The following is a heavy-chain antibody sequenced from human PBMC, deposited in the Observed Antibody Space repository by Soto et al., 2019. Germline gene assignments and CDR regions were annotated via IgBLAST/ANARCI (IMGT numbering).Heavy chain of an antibody. D-gene: IGHD3-10*01. CDR2: IYSGGST. Sequence: GGSLRLSCAASGFTVSSNYMSWVRQAPGKGLEWVSVIYSGGSTYYADSVKGRFTISRDNSKNTLYLQMNSLRAEDTAVYYCARDEYGSGTQGWFDPWGQGTLVTVSS. V-gene: IGHV3-66*01. J-gene: IGHJ5*02. CDR1: GFTVSSNY. CDR3: ARDEYGSGTQGWFDP.